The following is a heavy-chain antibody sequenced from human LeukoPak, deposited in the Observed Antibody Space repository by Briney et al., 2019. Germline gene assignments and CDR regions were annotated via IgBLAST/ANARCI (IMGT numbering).Heavy chain of an antibody. J-gene: IGHJ4*02. CDR1: GGTFSSYA. V-gene: IGHV1-69*05. D-gene: IGHD3-22*01. Sequence: GASVKVSCKASGGTFSSYAISWVRQAPGQGLEWMGGIIPIFGTANYAQKLQGRVTMTTDTSTSTAYMELRSLRSDDTAVYYCARDVPYYYDSSGYQSKPCDYWGQGTLVTVSS. CDR2: IIPIFGTA. CDR3: ARDVPYYYDSSGYQSKPCDY.